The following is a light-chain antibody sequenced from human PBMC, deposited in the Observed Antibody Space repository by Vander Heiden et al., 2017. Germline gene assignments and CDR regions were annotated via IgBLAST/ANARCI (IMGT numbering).Light chain of an antibody. CDR1: NIGGHS. Sequence: SYVLTQPPAVSVAPGQPAKMTCGGNNIGGHSVHWYQQKPGQAPALVVYDDSDRPSGIPERFSGSKSGSTATLTISRVEAGDEADYYCQVWDSGSDHWVFGGGTKLTV. J-gene: IGLJ3*02. V-gene: IGLV3-21*02. CDR2: DDS. CDR3: QVWDSGSDHWV.